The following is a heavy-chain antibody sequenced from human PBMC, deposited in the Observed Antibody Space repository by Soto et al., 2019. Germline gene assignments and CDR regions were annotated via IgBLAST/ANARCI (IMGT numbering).Heavy chain of an antibody. CDR1: GGTISSYY. CDR2: IYYSGST. Sequence: SETLSLTCTGSGGTISSYYWSWIRQPPGKGLEWIGYIYYSGSTNYNPSLKSRVTISVDTSKNQFSLKLSSVTAADTAVYYCARGEDGGNGVHYFDYWGQGTLVTVSS. J-gene: IGHJ4*02. CDR3: ARGEDGGNGVHYFDY. D-gene: IGHD2-15*01. V-gene: IGHV4-59*01.